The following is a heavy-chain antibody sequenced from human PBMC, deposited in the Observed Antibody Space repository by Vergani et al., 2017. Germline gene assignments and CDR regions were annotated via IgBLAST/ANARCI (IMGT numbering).Heavy chain of an antibody. Sequence: QVQLQESGPGLVKPSQTLSLTCTVSGGSISSGGYYWNWIRQPAGKGLEWIGRLYTSGSTTYNPSLKSRVTISVDTSKNQFSLKLTSVTAADTAVYYCASNYDSSGYIGAFHIWDQGTMVTVSS. CDR1: GGSISSGGYY. D-gene: IGHD3-22*01. CDR3: ASNYDSSGYIGAFHI. J-gene: IGHJ3*02. V-gene: IGHV4-61*02. CDR2: LYTSGST.